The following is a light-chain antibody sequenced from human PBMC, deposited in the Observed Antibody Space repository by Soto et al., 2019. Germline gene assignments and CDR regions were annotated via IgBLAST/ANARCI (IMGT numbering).Light chain of an antibody. V-gene: IGKV1-39*01. Sequence: DIQMSQSPSSLSASVGDRVTITCRASQSISSYLNWYQQKPGKAPKLLIYAASSLQSGVPSRFRGSGSGTDFTLTISSLQPEDFATYYCQQSYRTPRTFGQGTRV. J-gene: IGKJ1*01. CDR3: QQSYRTPRT. CDR1: QSISSY. CDR2: AAS.